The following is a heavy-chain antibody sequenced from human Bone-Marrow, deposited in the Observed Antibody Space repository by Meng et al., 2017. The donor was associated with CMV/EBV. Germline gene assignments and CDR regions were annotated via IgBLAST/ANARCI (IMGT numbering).Heavy chain of an antibody. V-gene: IGHV3-9*01. CDR3: AGRGKVDY. D-gene: IGHD4-23*01. J-gene: IGHJ4*02. CDR1: GFTFDDYA. CDR2: ISWNSGSI. Sequence: SLKISCAASGFTFDDYAMHWVRQAPGKGLEWVSGISWNSGSIGYADSVKGRFTISRDNAKNSLYLQMNSLRAEDTAVYYCAGRGKVDYWGQGTLVTFSS.